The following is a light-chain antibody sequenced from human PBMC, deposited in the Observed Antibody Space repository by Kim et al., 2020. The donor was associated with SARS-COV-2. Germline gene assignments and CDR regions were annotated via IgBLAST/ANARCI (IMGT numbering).Light chain of an antibody. J-gene: IGKJ2*01. CDR2: KAT. V-gene: IGKV1-5*03. Sequence: SASIRCRVTITWRASQGISSLFALYQPKPGKAPKLLIYKATGLETGDPARFSGRGSGTQFTLSINNLQPDDFATYYCQQYSSYPYTFGQGTKLEI. CDR3: QQYSSYPYT. CDR1: QGISSL.